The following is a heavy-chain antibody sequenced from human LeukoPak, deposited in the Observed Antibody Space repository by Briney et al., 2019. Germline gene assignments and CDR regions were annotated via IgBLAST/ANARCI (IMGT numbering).Heavy chain of an antibody. CDR2: ISYDGSNK. Sequence: PGGSLRLSCAASGFTFSSYAMHWVRQAPGKGLEWVAVISYDGSNKYYADSVKGRFTISRDNFKNTLYLQMNSLRAEDTAVYYCARPDSSSWPHYFDYWGQGTLVTVSS. V-gene: IGHV3-30*04. J-gene: IGHJ4*02. CDR3: ARPDSSSWPHYFDY. CDR1: GFTFSSYA. D-gene: IGHD6-13*01.